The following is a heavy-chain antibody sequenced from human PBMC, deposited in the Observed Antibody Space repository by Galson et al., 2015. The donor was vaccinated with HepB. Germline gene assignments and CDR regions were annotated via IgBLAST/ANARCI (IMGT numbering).Heavy chain of an antibody. Sequence: QSGAEVKKPGESLKISCKGSGYIFTDYWIGWVRQMPGKGLEWLGIINPGDSDTRYSPSFQGQVSISVDKSITTAYLQYYGLKASDTAMYYCARALPRRFLEWPPPPALDLWGQGTLVTVSS. CDR1: GYIFTDYW. V-gene: IGHV5-51*01. CDR3: ARALPRRFLEWPPPPALDL. J-gene: IGHJ5*02. D-gene: IGHD3-3*01. CDR2: INPGDSDT.